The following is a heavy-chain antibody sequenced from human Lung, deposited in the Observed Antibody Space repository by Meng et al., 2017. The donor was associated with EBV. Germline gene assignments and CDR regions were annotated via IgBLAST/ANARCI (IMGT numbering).Heavy chain of an antibody. D-gene: IGHD2-15*01. V-gene: IGHV1-18*01. CDR3: ARQGGLLDLDY. J-gene: IGHJ4*02. CDR2: ISAYNGNT. Sequence: QDQLVQSGAEVKRPGASVKVSCKASGYTFTSYAFIWVRQAPGQGLEWMGWISAYNGNTNYAPKLQDRVTMTTDSSTTTAYMELRSLTSDDTALYYCARQGGLLDLDYWGQGTLVTVSS. CDR1: GYTFTSYA.